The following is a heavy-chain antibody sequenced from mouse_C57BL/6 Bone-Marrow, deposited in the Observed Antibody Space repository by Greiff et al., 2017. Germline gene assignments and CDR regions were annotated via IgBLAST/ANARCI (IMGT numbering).Heavy chain of an antibody. V-gene: IGHV1-72*01. CDR1: GYTFTSYR. D-gene: IGHD1-1*01. Sequence: VQLQQPGAELVKPGASVKLSCKASGYTFTSYRMHWVKPRPGRGLEWIGRIDPNSGGTKYNEQFKSKATLTVDKPSSTAYMQLSSLTSEDSAVYYCVRITTVVEGYFDVWGTGTTVTVSS. J-gene: IGHJ1*03. CDR2: IDPNSGGT. CDR3: VRITTVVEGYFDV.